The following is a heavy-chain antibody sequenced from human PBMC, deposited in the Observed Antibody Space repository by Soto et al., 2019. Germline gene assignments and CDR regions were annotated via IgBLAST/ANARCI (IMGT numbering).Heavy chain of an antibody. CDR1: GGSISSSSYY. V-gene: IGHV4-39*01. CDR3: ARHFGNIVVVTAILGFDY. CDR2: IYYSGST. D-gene: IGHD2-21*02. J-gene: IGHJ4*02. Sequence: SETLSLTCTVSGGSISSSSYYWGWIRQPPGKGLEWIGSIYYSGSTYYNPSLKSRVTISVDTSKNQFSLKLSSVTAADTAVYYCARHFGNIVVVTAILGFDYWGQGTLVTVSS.